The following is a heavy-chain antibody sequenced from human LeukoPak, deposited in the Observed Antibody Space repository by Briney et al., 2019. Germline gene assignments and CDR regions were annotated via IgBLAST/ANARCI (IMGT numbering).Heavy chain of an antibody. D-gene: IGHD5-12*01. CDR1: GYTFTGYY. CDR3: ARDPIVATIRWYYYYYMDV. J-gene: IGHJ6*03. Sequence: GASVKVSCKASGYTFTGYYMHWVRQAPGQGLEWMGWINPNSGGTNYAQKFQGRVTMTRDTSISTAYMELSRLRSDDTAVYYCARDPIVATIRWYYYYYMDVWGKGSTVTVSS. V-gene: IGHV1-2*02. CDR2: INPNSGGT.